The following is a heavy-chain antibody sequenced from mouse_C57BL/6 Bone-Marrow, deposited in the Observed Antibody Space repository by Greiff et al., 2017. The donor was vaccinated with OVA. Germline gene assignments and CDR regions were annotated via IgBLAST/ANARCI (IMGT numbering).Heavy chain of an antibody. CDR2: ISSGGSYT. Sequence: EVQLVESGGDLVKPGGSLKLSCAASGFTFSSYGMSWVRQTPDKRLAWVATISSGGSYTYYPDSVKGRFTISRDNAKNTLYLQMSSLKSEDTAMYYCASTVVNWYFDVWGTGTTVTVSS. D-gene: IGHD1-1*01. V-gene: IGHV5-6*01. J-gene: IGHJ1*03. CDR1: GFTFSSYG. CDR3: ASTVVNWYFDV.